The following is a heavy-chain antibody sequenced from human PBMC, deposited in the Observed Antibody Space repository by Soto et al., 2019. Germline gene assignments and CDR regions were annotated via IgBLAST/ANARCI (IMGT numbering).Heavy chain of an antibody. CDR3: AVNYLDAFDI. V-gene: IGHV3-53*04. J-gene: IGHJ3*02. CDR2: IYSGGST. CDR1: GFTVSSNY. D-gene: IGHD4-4*01. Sequence: PGGSLRLSCAASGFTVSSNYMSLVRQAPGKGLEWVSVIYSGGSTYYADSVKGRFTISRHNSKNTLYLQMNSLRAEDTAVYYCAVNYLDAFDIWGQGTMVTVSS.